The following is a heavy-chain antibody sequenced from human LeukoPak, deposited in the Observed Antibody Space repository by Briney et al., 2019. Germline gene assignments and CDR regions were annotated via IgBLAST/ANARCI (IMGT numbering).Heavy chain of an antibody. CDR1: GFTFSSYS. D-gene: IGHD3-10*01. J-gene: IGHJ6*02. CDR2: ISSSSSTI. Sequence: GGSLRLSCAASGFTFSSYSMNWVRQAPGKGLEWVSYISSSSSTIYYADSVKGRFTISRDNSKNTLYLQMNSLRAEDTAVYYCAREKVVLWFGELLGYYGMDVWGQGTTVTVSS. CDR3: AREKVVLWFGELLGYYGMDV. V-gene: IGHV3-48*01.